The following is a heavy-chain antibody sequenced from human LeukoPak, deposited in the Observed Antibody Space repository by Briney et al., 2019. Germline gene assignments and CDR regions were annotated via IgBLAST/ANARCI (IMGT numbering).Heavy chain of an antibody. D-gene: IGHD2-15*01. CDR3: ARDHGLLAYWYFDL. CDR1: GFTFSSYS. V-gene: IGHV3-21*01. Sequence: GGSLRLSCAASGFTFSSYSMNWVRQAPGKGLEWVSSISSSSSYIYYADSVKGRFTISRDNAKNSLYLQMNSLRAEDTAVYYCARDHGLLAYWYFDLWGRGTLVTVSS. CDR2: ISSSSSYI. J-gene: IGHJ2*01.